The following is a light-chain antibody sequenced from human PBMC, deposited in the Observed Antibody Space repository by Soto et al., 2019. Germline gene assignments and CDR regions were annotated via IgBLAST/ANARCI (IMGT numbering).Light chain of an antibody. CDR2: GAS. CDR1: QSVSSSY. V-gene: IGKV3D-15*01. Sequence: VLTQSPAILALSRGYLATLALTSSQSVSSSYLAWYQHKPGQAPRLLIYGASNRATGIPARFSGSGSGTEFTLTISSLQSEDFAEYHCQQYNNWPQTFGQGTKVDI. J-gene: IGKJ1*01. CDR3: QQYNNWPQT.